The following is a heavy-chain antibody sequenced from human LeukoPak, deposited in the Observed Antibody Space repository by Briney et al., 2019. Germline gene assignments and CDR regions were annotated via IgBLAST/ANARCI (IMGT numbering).Heavy chain of an antibody. D-gene: IGHD6-19*01. J-gene: IGHJ4*02. CDR2: IYYSGST. Sequence: SETLSLTCTVSGGSISSSSYYWGWIRQPPGKGLEWIGSIYYSGSTYYNPSLKSRVTISVDTSKNQFSLKLSSVTAAETAVYYCARQVVAVAGTGYFDYWGQGTLVTVSS. V-gene: IGHV4-39*01. CDR3: ARQVVAVAGTGYFDY. CDR1: GGSISSSSYY.